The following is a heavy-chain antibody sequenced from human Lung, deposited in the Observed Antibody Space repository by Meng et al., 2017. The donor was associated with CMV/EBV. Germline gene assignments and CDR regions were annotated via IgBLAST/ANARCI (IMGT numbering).Heavy chain of an antibody. J-gene: IGHJ3*02. CDR3: AREFSGTTYYYDGSGYFAFDI. Sequence: GESLKISCAASGFTFSSYAMHWVRQAPGKGLEWVAVISYDGSNKYYADSVKGRFTISRDNSKNTLYLQMNSLRAEDTAVYYCAREFSGTTYYYDGSGYFAFDIWGQGTMVTVSS. CDR1: GFTFSSYA. CDR2: ISYDGSNK. D-gene: IGHD3-22*01. V-gene: IGHV3-30-3*01.